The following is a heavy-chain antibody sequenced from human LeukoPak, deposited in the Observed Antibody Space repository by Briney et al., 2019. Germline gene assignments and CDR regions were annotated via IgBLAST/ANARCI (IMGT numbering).Heavy chain of an antibody. Sequence: GGSLRLSCAASGFTFSSYWMSWVRQAPGKGLEWVASIKQDGSEKYYVDSVKGRFTISRDNAKSSLYPQMNSLRAEDTAVFYCARGSGGLIYYWGQGTLVTVSS. J-gene: IGHJ4*02. D-gene: IGHD3-10*01. CDR3: ARGSGGLIYY. CDR1: GFTFSSYW. CDR2: IKQDGSEK. V-gene: IGHV3-7*05.